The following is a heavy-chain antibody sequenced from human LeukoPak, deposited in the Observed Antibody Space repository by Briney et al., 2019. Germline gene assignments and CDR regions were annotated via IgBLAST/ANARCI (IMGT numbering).Heavy chain of an antibody. V-gene: IGHV4-59*01. J-gene: IGHJ6*03. CDR2: IFYSGMT. CDR3: ARGSAIFGAVINMDV. D-gene: IGHD3-3*01. CDR1: GDSMSIYY. Sequence: SSETLSLTCTLSGDSMSIYYWSWVRQSPGKGLEYIGYIFYSGMTNYNPSLKSRVTMSVDTSKKQFSLKLRSVTAADTAVYYCARGSAIFGAVINMDVWGKGTTVTVSS.